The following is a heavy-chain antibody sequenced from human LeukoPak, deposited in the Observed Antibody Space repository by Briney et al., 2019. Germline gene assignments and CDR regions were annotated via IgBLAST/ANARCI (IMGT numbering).Heavy chain of an antibody. Sequence: PGGSLRLSCAASGFTFSSYAMSWVRQAPGKGLEWVSDINGSGGSTYYADSVKGRFTISRDNSKKTLYLQMNSLRAEDTAVYYCAKRIQSAMATGYWGQGTLVTVSS. CDR3: AKRIQSAMATGY. D-gene: IGHD5-18*01. V-gene: IGHV3-23*01. CDR2: INGSGGST. J-gene: IGHJ4*02. CDR1: GFTFSSYA.